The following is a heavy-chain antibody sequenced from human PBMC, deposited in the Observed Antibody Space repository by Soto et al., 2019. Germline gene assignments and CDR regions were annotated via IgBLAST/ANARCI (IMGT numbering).Heavy chain of an antibody. V-gene: IGHV1-69*02. CDR2: IIPILGIA. J-gene: IGHJ5*02. CDR3: ARTSSAPNWFDP. Sequence: QVQLVHSGAEVKKPGSSVKVSCKASGGTISSYTISWVRQAPGQGLEWMGRIIPILGIANYAQKFQGRVTITADKSTSTAYMELSSLRSEDTAVYYCARTSSAPNWFDPWGQGTLVTVSS. CDR1: GGTISSYT.